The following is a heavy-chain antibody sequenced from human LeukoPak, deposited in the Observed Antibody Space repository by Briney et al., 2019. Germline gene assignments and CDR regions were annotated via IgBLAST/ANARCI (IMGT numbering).Heavy chain of an antibody. CDR2: IYRDDST. Sequence: GGSLRLSCVASEFTVTSRYMNWVRQAPGKGLEWVSVIYRDDSTYYADSMKGRFTISRDNAKNSLYLQMNSLRAEDTAVYYCARDQWLQSDYYMDVWGKGTTVTVSS. CDR3: ARDQWLQSDYYMDV. J-gene: IGHJ6*03. CDR1: EFTVTSRY. D-gene: IGHD5-18*01. V-gene: IGHV3-66*01.